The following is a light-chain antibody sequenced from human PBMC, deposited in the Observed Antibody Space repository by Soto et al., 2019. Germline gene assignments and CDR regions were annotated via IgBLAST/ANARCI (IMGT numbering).Light chain of an antibody. J-gene: IGKJ5*01. CDR2: AAS. Sequence: DIQMTQSPSSVSASVGDRVTITCRASQDISGWLAWYQQKPGRAPKLLIYAASSLQSGVPTRFAGSGSGTSFTLTITSLQPEDFATYYCLQADTFPITFGQGTRLEI. V-gene: IGKV1-12*01. CDR3: LQADTFPIT. CDR1: QDISGW.